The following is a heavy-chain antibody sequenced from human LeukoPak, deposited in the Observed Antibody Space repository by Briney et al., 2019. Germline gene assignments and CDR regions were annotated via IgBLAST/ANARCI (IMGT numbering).Heavy chain of an antibody. J-gene: IGHJ3*02. CDR1: GFTFSSYA. D-gene: IGHD3-10*01. CDR3: AKAQGLRGPWPDAFDI. V-gene: IGHV3-23*01. CDR2: ISGSGGST. Sequence: PGGSLRLSCAASGFTFSSYAMSWVRHAPGEGQERVSAISGSGGSTYYADSVKGRFTISRDNSKSTLYLQMNSLRAEDTAVYYCAKAQGLRGPWPDAFDIWGQGTMVTVSS.